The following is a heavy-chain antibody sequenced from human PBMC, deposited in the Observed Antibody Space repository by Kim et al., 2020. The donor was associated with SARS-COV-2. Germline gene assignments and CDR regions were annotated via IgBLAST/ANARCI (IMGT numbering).Heavy chain of an antibody. CDR3: ARVEYGSSSWYYFDY. Sequence: ADSVEGRFTISRDNAKNSLYLQMNSLRAEDTAVYYCARVEYGSSSWYYFDYWGQGTLVTVSS. D-gene: IGHD6-13*01. J-gene: IGHJ4*02. V-gene: IGHV3-11*05.